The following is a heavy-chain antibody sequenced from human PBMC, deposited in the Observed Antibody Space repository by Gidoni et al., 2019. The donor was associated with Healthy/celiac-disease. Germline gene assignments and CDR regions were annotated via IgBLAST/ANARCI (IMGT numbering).Heavy chain of an antibody. CDR3: ARASGEVEGNWFDP. CDR1: GGSISSSNW. J-gene: IGHJ5*02. V-gene: IGHV4-4*02. D-gene: IGHD2-21*01. CDR2: IYHSGST. Sequence: QVQLQESGPGLVKPSGTLSLTCAVSGGSISSSNWWSWVRQPPGKGLEGIGEIYHSGSTNYNPSLKSRVTISVDKSTTQFSLKLSSVTAAATAVYYCARASGEVEGNWFDPWGQGTLVTVSS.